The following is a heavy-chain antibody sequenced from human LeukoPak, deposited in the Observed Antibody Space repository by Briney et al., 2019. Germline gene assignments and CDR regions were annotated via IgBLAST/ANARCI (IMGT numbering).Heavy chain of an antibody. CDR3: AKVGEFETFGGNSDWYFDL. Sequence: PRGSLRLSCEASGFTFSSYGIPWVRQAPGKGLEWVAVIWFDGTENFYGDSVQGRFTISRSNSNNTVHLQMTRLRADDTAVYYCAKVGEFETFGGNSDWYFDLWGRGTLVTVSS. J-gene: IGHJ2*01. CDR1: GFTFSSYG. V-gene: IGHV3-33*03. CDR2: IWFDGTEN. D-gene: IGHD4-23*01.